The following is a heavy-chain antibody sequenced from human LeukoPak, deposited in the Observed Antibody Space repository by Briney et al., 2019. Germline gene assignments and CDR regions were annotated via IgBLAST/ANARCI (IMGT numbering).Heavy chain of an antibody. Sequence: ASVKVSCKDSGYTFTSYDINRVRQATGQGLEWMGWINPNSGGTNYAQKFQGRVTMTRDTSISTAYMELSRLRSDDTAVYYCARDQGDYDAFDIWGQGTMVTVSS. CDR2: INPNSGGT. D-gene: IGHD3-10*01. CDR1: GYTFTSYD. V-gene: IGHV1-2*02. J-gene: IGHJ3*02. CDR3: ARDQGDYDAFDI.